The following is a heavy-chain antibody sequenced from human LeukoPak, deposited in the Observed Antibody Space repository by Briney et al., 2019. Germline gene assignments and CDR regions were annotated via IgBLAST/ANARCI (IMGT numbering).Heavy chain of an antibody. V-gene: IGHV2-70*04. Sequence: SGPTLVHPTQTLTLTCTFSGFSLSTSGMRVSWMRQPPVKALEWIARIDWDDDKFYTTSLKTRLTISKDTSKNQVVLTMTNMDPVDTATYYCARGQKLRAFDYWGQGTLVTVSS. CDR3: ARGQKLRAFDY. CDR2: IDWDDDK. J-gene: IGHJ4*02. CDR1: GFSLSTSGMR. D-gene: IGHD3-10*01.